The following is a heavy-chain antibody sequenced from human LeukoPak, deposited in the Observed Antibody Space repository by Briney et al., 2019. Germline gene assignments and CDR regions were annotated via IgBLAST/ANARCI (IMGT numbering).Heavy chain of an antibody. CDR1: GFTFGDYG. CDR2: LTWNGGST. J-gene: IGHJ6*03. D-gene: IGHD4-11*01. CDR3: ARGVTTLSSYYVYHNMDV. V-gene: IGHV3-20*04. Sequence: GGSLRLSCAASGFTFGDYGMSWVRQAPGKGLEWVSGLTWNGGSTGYADSVKGRFTISRDNANNSLYLQMNSLRAEDTALYYCARGVTTLSSYYVYHNMDVWGKGTTVTVSS.